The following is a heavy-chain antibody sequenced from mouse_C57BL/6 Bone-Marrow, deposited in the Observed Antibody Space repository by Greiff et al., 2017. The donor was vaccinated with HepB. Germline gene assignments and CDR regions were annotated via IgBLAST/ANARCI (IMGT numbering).Heavy chain of an antibody. D-gene: IGHD2-1*01. CDR3: ASSYGNAWFAY. J-gene: IGHJ3*01. Sequence: EVMLVESGGGLVQPGGSLSLSCAASGFTFTDYYMSWVRQPPGKALEWLGFIRNKANGYTTEYSASVKGRFTISRDNSQSILYLQMNALRAEDSATYYCASSYGNAWFAYWGQGTLVTVSA. V-gene: IGHV7-3*01. CDR1: GFTFTDYY. CDR2: IRNKANGYTT.